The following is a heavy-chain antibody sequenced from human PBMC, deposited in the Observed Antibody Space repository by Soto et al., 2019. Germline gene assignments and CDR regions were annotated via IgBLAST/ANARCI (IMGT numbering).Heavy chain of an antibody. CDR3: ARDSEIAAAEVWFDP. D-gene: IGHD6-13*01. CDR1: GFTFSSYW. J-gene: IGHJ5*02. Sequence: GGSLRLSCAASGFTFSSYWMSWVRQAPGKGLEWVANIKQDGSEKYYVDSVKGRFTISRDNAKNSLYLQMNSLRAEDTAVYYCARDSEIAAAEVWFDPWGQGTLGTVSA. CDR2: IKQDGSEK. V-gene: IGHV3-7*01.